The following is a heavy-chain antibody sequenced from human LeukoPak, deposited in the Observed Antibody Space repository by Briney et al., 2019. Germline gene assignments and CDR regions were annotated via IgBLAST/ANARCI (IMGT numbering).Heavy chain of an antibody. CDR2: ISGSGGST. CDR1: GFTFSSYA. D-gene: IGHD2-2*01. Sequence: GGSLRLSCAASGFTFSSYAMSWVRQAPGKGLEWVSAISGSGGSTYYADSVKGRFTISRDNSKNTLYLQMNSLRAEDTAVYYCAKDLRGHQLLREDFDYWGQGTLVTVSS. CDR3: AKDLRGHQLLREDFDY. V-gene: IGHV3-23*01. J-gene: IGHJ4*02.